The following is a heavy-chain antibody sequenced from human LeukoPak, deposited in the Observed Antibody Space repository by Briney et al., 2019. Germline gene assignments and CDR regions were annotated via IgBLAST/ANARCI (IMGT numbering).Heavy chain of an antibody. Sequence: GGSLRLACAASGFTFSSYWMHWVRQAPGEGLVWVSRINSDGSSTSYADSVKGRFTISRDNAKNTLYLQMNSLRAEDTAVYYCARGSKSYGDYIRSRIHYFDYWGQGTLVTVSS. CDR2: INSDGSST. D-gene: IGHD4-17*01. J-gene: IGHJ4*02. V-gene: IGHV3-74*01. CDR1: GFTFSSYW. CDR3: ARGSKSYGDYIRSRIHYFDY.